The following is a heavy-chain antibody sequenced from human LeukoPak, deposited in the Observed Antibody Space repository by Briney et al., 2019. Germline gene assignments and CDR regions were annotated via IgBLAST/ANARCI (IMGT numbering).Heavy chain of an antibody. CDR3: ARHERQWLNFDY. D-gene: IGHD6-19*01. CDR1: GGSISSYY. V-gene: IGHV4-59*08. Sequence: SETLSLTCTVSGGSISSYYWSWIRQPPGKGLEWIGYIYYSGGTNYNPSLKSRVTISVDTSKNQFSLKLSSVTAADTAVYYCARHERQWLNFDYWGQGTLVTVSS. J-gene: IGHJ4*02. CDR2: IYYSGGT.